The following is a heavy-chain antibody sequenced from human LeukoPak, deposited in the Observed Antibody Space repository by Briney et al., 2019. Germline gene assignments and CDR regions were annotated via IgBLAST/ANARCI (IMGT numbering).Heavy chain of an antibody. Sequence: GGSLRLSCAASGFTFSSYAMSWVRQAPGKGLEWVSVIYSGGSTYYADSVKGRFTISRDNSKNTLYLQMNSLRAEDTAVYYCARVYNWNYVDYWGQGTLVTVSS. V-gene: IGHV3-53*01. CDR2: IYSGGST. J-gene: IGHJ4*02. CDR1: GFTFSSYA. CDR3: ARVYNWNYVDY. D-gene: IGHD1-1*01.